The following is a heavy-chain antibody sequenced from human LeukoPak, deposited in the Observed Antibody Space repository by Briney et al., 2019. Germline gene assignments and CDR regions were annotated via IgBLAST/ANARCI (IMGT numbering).Heavy chain of an antibody. D-gene: IGHD5-12*01. CDR2: MNPNSGNT. Sequence: ASVKVSCKASGYTFTSYDINWVRLATGQGLEWMGWMNPNSGNTGYAQKFQGRVTITRNTSISTAYMELSSLRSEDTAVYYCAKGYSGYDYAFDIWGQGTMVTVSS. J-gene: IGHJ3*02. V-gene: IGHV1-8*03. CDR3: AKGYSGYDYAFDI. CDR1: GYTFTSYD.